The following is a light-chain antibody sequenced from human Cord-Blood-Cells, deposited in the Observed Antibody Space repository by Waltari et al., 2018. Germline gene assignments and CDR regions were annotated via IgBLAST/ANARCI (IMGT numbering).Light chain of an antibody. Sequence: DLPITQSPSPLSASVGDRVTITCRASQSISSYLNWYQQKPGKAPKLLIYAASSLQSGVPSRFSGSGSGTDFTLTISSLQPEDFATDYCQQSYSTPMYSFGQGTKLEIK. CDR2: AAS. CDR1: QSISSY. CDR3: QQSYSTPMYS. V-gene: IGKV1-39*01. J-gene: IGKJ2*03.